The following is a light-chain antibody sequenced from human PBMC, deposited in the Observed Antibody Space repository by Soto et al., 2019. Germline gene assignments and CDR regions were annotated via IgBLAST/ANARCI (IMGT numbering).Light chain of an antibody. CDR3: QQYNKWPPTWT. V-gene: IGKV3-15*01. J-gene: IGKJ1*01. CDR2: GAS. CDR1: QSVSSN. Sequence: EIVMTQSPATLSVSPGERATLSCRASQSVSSNLAWYQQKPGQAPRLLIYGASTRATGIPARFSGSGSGTEYTLTISSLQSEDFAGYYCQQYNKWPPTWTCGQGTKVEIK.